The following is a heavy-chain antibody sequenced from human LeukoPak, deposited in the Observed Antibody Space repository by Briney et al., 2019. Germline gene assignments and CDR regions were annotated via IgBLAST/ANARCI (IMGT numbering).Heavy chain of an antibody. J-gene: IGHJ4*02. CDR1: GFTFSSYD. CDR2: ISSSGTLI. V-gene: IGHV3-48*03. CDR3: ARDYYGSGMVDY. D-gene: IGHD3-10*01. Sequence: PGGSLRLSCAASGFTFSSYDMNWVRQAPGKGLEWVSYISSSGTLIYYADSVRGRFTVSRDNAKNSLYLQMNSLRAEDTAVYYCARDYYGSGMVDYWGQGALVTVSS.